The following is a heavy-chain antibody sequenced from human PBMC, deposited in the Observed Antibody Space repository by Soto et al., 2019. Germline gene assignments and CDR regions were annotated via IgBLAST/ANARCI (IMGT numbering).Heavy chain of an antibody. CDR1: GYSFTSYW. D-gene: IGHD3-22*01. CDR2: IYPGDSDT. Sequence: EVQLVQSGAEVKKHGESLKISCKGSGYSFTSYWIGWVRQMPGKGLEWMGIIYPGDSDTRYSPSFQGQVTISADKSISTAYLQWSSLKASDTAMYYCARSIKDYDSRVLGGGDYWGQGSLVTVSS. V-gene: IGHV5-51*01. J-gene: IGHJ4*02. CDR3: ARSIKDYDSRVLGGGDY.